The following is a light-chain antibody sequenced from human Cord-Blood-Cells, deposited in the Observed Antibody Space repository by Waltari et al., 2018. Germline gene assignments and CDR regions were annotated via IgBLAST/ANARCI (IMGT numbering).Light chain of an antibody. CDR1: QSVSSY. V-gene: IGKV3-11*01. Sequence: EIVLTQSPATLSLSPGERATLSRRASQSVSSYLAWYQQKPGQAPRLLIYDASNGATGIPARFSGIGAGTDFTLTISSLEPEDFAVYYCQQRSNWPPITFGQGTRLEIK. CDR2: DAS. J-gene: IGKJ5*01. CDR3: QQRSNWPPIT.